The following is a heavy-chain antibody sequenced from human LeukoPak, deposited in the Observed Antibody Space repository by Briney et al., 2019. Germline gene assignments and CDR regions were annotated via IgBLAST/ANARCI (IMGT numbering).Heavy chain of an antibody. J-gene: IGHJ5*02. CDR2: IKQDGSEK. CDR1: GFTFSSYW. V-gene: IGHV3-7*03. Sequence: PGGSLRLSCAASGFTFSSYWMSWVRQAPGKGLEWVANIKQDGSEKYYVDSVKGRFTISRDNAKNSLYLQMNSLRAEDTAVYYCARDHTYYYDSSGYTWGQGTLVTVSS. CDR3: ARDHTYYYDSSGYT. D-gene: IGHD3-22*01.